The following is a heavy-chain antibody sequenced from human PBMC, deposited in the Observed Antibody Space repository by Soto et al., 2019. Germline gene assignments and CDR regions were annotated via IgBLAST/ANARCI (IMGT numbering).Heavy chain of an antibody. V-gene: IGHV4-30-4*08. J-gene: IGHJ5*02. D-gene: IGHD3-3*01. CDR3: AGLKSYYDFWSGYYRFNWFDP. CDR1: GGSISSGDYY. Sequence: TLSLTCTVSGGSISSGDYYWSWIRQPPRKGLGWIGYIYYSGGTYYNPSLKRRVTISVDTSKNQFSLKLSSVTAADTAVYYCAGLKSYYDFWSGYYRFNWFDPWGQGTLVTVSS. CDR2: IYYSGGT.